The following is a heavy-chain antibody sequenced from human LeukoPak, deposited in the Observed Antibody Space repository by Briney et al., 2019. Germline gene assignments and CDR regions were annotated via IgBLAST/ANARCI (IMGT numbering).Heavy chain of an antibody. J-gene: IGHJ5*02. Sequence: ASVKVSCKASGYTFTSYGISWVRQAPGQGLEWMGWISAYNGNTNYAQKLQGRVTMTTDTSTSTAYMELRSLRSDDTAVYYCARNRKVVRGVPPYNWFDPWGQGTLVTVSS. CDR1: GYTFTSYG. V-gene: IGHV1-18*01. D-gene: IGHD3-10*01. CDR2: ISAYNGNT. CDR3: ARNRKVVRGVPPYNWFDP.